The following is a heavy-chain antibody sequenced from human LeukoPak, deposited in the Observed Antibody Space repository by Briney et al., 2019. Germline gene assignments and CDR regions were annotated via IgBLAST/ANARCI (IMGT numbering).Heavy chain of an antibody. CDR2: ISGSGGST. Sequence: PGGSLRLSCAASGFTFSSYAMSWVRQAPGKGLEWVLAISGSGGSTYYADSVKGRFTISRDNSKNTLYLQMNSLRAEDTAVYYCAKDLRGVGSLDYWGQGTLVTVSS. J-gene: IGHJ4*02. CDR1: GFTFSSYA. V-gene: IGHV3-23*01. CDR3: AKDLRGVGSLDY. D-gene: IGHD4-17*01.